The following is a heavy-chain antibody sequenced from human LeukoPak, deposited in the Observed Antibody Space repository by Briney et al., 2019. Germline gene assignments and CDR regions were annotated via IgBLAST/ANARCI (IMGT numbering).Heavy chain of an antibody. CDR2: ISGSGDSA. D-gene: IGHD6-19*01. Sequence: GGSLRLSCAASGFTFSTYAMSWVRQAPGKGLEWVSVISGSGDSAYYADSVKGRFTISRDNSKNTLYLQMNSLRAEDTAVYYCAKDGAVTGTFRAFDYWGQGTLVTVSS. V-gene: IGHV3-23*01. CDR3: AKDGAVTGTFRAFDY. J-gene: IGHJ4*02. CDR1: GFTFSTYA.